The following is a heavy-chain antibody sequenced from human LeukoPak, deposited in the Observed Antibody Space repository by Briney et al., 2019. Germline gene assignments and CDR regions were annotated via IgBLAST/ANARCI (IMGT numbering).Heavy chain of an antibody. CDR2: IIPIFGTA. CDR3: ARDSGWGYCSSTSCQNAFDI. Sequence: SVKVSCKASGGTLSSYAISWVRQAPGQGLEWMGRIIPIFGTANYAQKFQGRVTMTTDTSTSTAYMELRSLRSDDTAVYYCARDSGWGYCSSTSCQNAFDIWGQGTMVTVSS. V-gene: IGHV1-69*05. CDR1: GGTLSSYA. D-gene: IGHD2-2*01. J-gene: IGHJ3*02.